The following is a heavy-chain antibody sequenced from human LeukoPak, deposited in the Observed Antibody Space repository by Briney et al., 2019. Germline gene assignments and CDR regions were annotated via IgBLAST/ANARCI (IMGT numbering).Heavy chain of an antibody. CDR3: ARGFWQPLDY. CDR2: ISGAGGST. J-gene: IGHJ4*02. Sequence: GGSLRLSCAASGFTFSNYAMSWVRQAPGKGLEWVSTISGAGGSTYYVDSVKGRFSISRDSSKNTVYLQMNSLRADDTAVYYCARGFWQPLDYWGQGTLVTVSS. D-gene: IGHD3-10*01. CDR1: GFTFSNYA. V-gene: IGHV3-23*01.